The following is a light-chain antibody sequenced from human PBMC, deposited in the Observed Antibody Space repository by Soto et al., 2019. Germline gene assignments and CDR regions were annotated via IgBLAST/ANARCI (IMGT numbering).Light chain of an antibody. CDR2: EVT. J-gene: IGLJ1*01. CDR1: SSDVGGYKY. Sequence: QSALTQPASVSGSPGQSITISCTGTSSDVGGYKYVSWYQHHPGKAPKLMIYEVTNRPSGVSNRCSGSKSGHTASLTISGLQAEDEADYYCNSYTSSSTFVFGTGTKLNVL. V-gene: IGLV2-14*01. CDR3: NSYTSSSTFV.